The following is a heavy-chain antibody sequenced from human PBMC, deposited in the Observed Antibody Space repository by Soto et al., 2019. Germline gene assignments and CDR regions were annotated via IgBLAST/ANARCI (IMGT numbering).Heavy chain of an antibody. CDR3: ARAVFCTDGFCFPNWLDP. D-gene: IGHD2-8*01. J-gene: IGHJ5*02. CDR1: GDSINSDGHS. V-gene: IGHV4-30-2*01. CDR2: IDQTETT. Sequence: HLQLQESGSGLVNPSETLSLTCTVSGDSINSDGHSWSWSRQPPCESLECIFYIDQTETTQYDPSLSSRVSISTDRSKNQFSLHLTSVTAADTAVYYCARAVFCTDGFCFPNWLDPWGQGILVTVSS.